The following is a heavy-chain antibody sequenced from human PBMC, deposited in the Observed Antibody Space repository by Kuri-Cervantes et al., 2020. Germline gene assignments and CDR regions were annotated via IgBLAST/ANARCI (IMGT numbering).Heavy chain of an antibody. J-gene: IGHJ1*01. D-gene: IGHD3-3*01. CDR1: GGSISSSGYY. CDR3: ARVSKILGNQH. V-gene: IGHV4-39*07. Sequence: GSLRLSCTVSGGSISSSGYYWGWIRQPPGKGLEWIGEINHSGSTNYNPSLKSRVTISVDTSKNQFSLKLSSVTAADTAVYYCARVSKILGNQHWGQGTLVTVSS. CDR2: INHSGST.